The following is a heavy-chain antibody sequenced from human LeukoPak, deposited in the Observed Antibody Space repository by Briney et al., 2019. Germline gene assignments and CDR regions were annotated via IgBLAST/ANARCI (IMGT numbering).Heavy chain of an antibody. J-gene: IGHJ4*02. CDR3: ARVVILKSGDGYNLYYFDY. Sequence: PSETLSLTCTVSGGSISSGGYYWSWIRQHPGKGLEWIGYIYYSGSTYYNPSLKSRVTISVDTSKNQFSLKLSSVTAADTAVYYCARVVILKSGDGYNLYYFDYWGQGTLVTVSS. CDR2: IYYSGST. CDR1: GGSISSGGYY. V-gene: IGHV4-31*03. D-gene: IGHD5-24*01.